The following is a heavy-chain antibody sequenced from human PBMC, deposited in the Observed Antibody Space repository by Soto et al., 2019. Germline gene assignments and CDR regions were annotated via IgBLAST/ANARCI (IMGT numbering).Heavy chain of an antibody. CDR2: IYRSGST. CDR1: GYSISSGYY. Sequence: NPSETLSLTCAVSGYSISSGYYWGWIRQPPGKGLEWIGSIYRSGSTYYNPSLKSRVTISVDTSKNQFSLKLSSVTAADTAVYYCARDRVDTAMVPGNFYYYGMDVWGQGTTVTVSS. D-gene: IGHD5-18*01. J-gene: IGHJ6*02. V-gene: IGHV4-38-2*02. CDR3: ARDRVDTAMVPGNFYYYGMDV.